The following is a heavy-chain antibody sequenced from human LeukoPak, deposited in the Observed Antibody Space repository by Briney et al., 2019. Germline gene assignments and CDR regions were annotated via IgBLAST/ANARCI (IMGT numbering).Heavy chain of an antibody. D-gene: IGHD6-13*01. CDR2: ISYDGSNK. J-gene: IGHJ3*02. V-gene: IGHV3-30-3*01. CDR1: GFTFSSYA. Sequence: GGSLRLSCAASGFTFSSYAMHWVRQAPGKGLEWVAVISYDGSNKYYADSVKGRFTISRDNSKNTLYLQMNSLRAEDTAVYYCASRVSAAAGGGYAFDIWGQGTMVTVSS. CDR3: ASRVSAAAGGGYAFDI.